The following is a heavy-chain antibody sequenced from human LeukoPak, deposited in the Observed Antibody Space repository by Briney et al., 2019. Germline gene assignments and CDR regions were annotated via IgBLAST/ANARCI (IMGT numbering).Heavy chain of an antibody. CDR3: ARDSSSWYLAFDI. CDR1: GFTFSSHV. J-gene: IGHJ3*02. V-gene: IGHV3-23*01. D-gene: IGHD6-13*01. Sequence: PGGSLRLSCAASGFTFSSHVMSWVRQAPGKGLEWVSLISASGGTTYYADSVKGRFTISRDNSKNTLYLQMNSLRAEDTAVYYCARDSSSWYLAFDIWGQGTMVTVSS. CDR2: ISASGGTT.